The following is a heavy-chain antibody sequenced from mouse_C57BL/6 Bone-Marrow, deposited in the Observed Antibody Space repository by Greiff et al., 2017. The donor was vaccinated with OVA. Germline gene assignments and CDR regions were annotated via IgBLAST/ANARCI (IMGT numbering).Heavy chain of an antibody. V-gene: IGHV1-59*01. D-gene: IGHD1-1*01. CDR3: AHYGSRLCLRY. J-gene: IGHJ2*02. CDR2: IAPSDSYI. CDR1: GYTFTNYW. Sequence: VQLQQPGAELVRPGTSVKLSCKASGYTFTNYWMHWVKQRPGQGLEWIGVIAPSDSYINYNQKFKGRATLTVDTSSSTAYMHLSSLTSEGSAVFYCAHYGSRLCLRYCGQGTSLTVAS.